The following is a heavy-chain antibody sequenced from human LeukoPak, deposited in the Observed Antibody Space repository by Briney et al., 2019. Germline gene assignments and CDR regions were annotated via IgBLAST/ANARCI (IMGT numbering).Heavy chain of an antibody. D-gene: IGHD3-22*01. CDR3: AKGESGFYSYYFDS. CDR2: ITWDGGTT. CDR1: GFTFDDYA. V-gene: IGHV3-43D*03. Sequence: PGGSLRLSCAASGFTFDDYAMHWVRKSPGNGLESVSLITWDGGTTYYADSVKGRFTISRDNSKNSLYLQMNGLRAEDTALYYCAKGESGFYSYYFDSWGQGTLVTVSS. J-gene: IGHJ4*02.